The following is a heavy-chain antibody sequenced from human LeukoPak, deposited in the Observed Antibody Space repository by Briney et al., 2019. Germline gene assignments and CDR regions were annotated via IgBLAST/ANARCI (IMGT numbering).Heavy chain of an antibody. J-gene: IGHJ6*02. CDR1: GGSFSGYY. Sequence: SETLSLTCAVYGGSFSGYYWSWIRQPPGKGLEWIGEINHSGSTNYNPSLKSRVTISVDTSKSQFSLKLSSVTAADTAVYYCARGKCLRGYYYYGMDVWGQGTTVTVSS. D-gene: IGHD5/OR15-5a*01. V-gene: IGHV4-34*01. CDR3: ARGKCLRGYYYYGMDV. CDR2: INHSGST.